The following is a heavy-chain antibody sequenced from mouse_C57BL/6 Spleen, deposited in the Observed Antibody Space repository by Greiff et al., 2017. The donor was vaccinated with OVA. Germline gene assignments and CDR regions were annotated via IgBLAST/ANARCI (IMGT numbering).Heavy chain of an antibody. Sequence: VQLQQPGAELVMPGASVKLSCKASGYTFTSYWMHWVKQRPGQGLEWIGEIDPSDSYPNYNQKFKGKSTLTVDKSSSTAYMQLSSLTSEDSAVYYCARGVYGSSYVDYWGQGTTLTVSS. J-gene: IGHJ2*01. CDR1: GYTFTSYW. V-gene: IGHV1-69*01. CDR2: IDPSDSYP. CDR3: ARGVYGSSYVDY. D-gene: IGHD1-1*01.